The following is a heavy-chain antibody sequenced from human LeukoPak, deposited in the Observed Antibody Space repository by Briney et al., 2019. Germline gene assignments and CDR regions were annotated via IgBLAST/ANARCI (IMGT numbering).Heavy chain of an antibody. CDR3: ARDQYSLAYYYDSSGYYGGIDY. V-gene: IGHV3-48*03. Sequence: PGGSLRLSCAAPGFTFSSYEMNWVRQAPGKGLEWVSYISSSGSTIYYADSVKGRFTISRDNAKNSLYLQMNSLRAEDTAVYYCARDQYSLAYYYDSSGYYGGIDYWGQGTLVTVSS. D-gene: IGHD3-22*01. J-gene: IGHJ4*02. CDR1: GFTFSSYE. CDR2: ISSSGSTI.